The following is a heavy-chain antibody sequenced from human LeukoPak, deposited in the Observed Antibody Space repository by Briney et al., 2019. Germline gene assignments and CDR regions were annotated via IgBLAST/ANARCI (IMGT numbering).Heavy chain of an antibody. CDR1: GGSISSYY. CDR3: ASLIQDGYKLDY. CDR2: IYYSGST. J-gene: IGHJ4*02. V-gene: IGHV4-59*08. D-gene: IGHD5-24*01. Sequence: SETLSLTCTVSGGSISSYYWSWIRQPPGKGLEWIGYIYYSGSTSYNPSLKSRVTISVDTSKNQFSLKLSSVTAADTAVYYCASLIQDGYKLDYWGQGTLVTVS.